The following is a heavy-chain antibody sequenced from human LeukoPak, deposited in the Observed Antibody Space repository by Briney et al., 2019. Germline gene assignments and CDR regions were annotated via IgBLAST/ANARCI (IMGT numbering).Heavy chain of an antibody. J-gene: IGHJ4*02. CDR2: ISTTSNTI. V-gene: IGHV3-48*02. CDR3: ARRAGTGNNYFDY. CDR1: GFIFSSYS. D-gene: IGHD3-10*01. Sequence: GGSLRLSCAASGFIFSSYSMNWVRQAPAEGREWVSFISTTSNTIYYADSVKGRFTISRDNARNSLYLQMNSLRDEDTAVYYCARRAGTGNNYFDYWGQGALVTVSS.